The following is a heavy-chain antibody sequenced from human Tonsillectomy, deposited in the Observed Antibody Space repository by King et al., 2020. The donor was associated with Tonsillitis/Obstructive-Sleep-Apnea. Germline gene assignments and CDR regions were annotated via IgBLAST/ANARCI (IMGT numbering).Heavy chain of an antibody. D-gene: IGHD5-12*01. CDR2: ISSSSCTI. J-gene: IGHJ2*01. V-gene: IGHV3-48*02. CDR1: GFTFSSYS. CDR3: ARDPIIVATNDWYFDL. Sequence: VQLVESGGGLVQPGGSLRLSCAASGFTFSSYSMNWVRQAPGKGLEWVSYISSSSCTIYYADSVKGRFTISRDNAKNSLYLQMNSLRDEDTAVYYCARDPIIVATNDWYFDLWGRGTLVTVSS.